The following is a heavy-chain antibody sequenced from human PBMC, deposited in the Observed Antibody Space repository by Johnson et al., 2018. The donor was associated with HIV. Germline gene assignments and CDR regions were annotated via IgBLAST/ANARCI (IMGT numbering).Heavy chain of an antibody. J-gene: IGHJ3*02. CDR1: GFTVSSNY. V-gene: IGHV3-66*03. CDR2: IYSGCST. Sequence: VQLVESGGGLIQPGGSLRLSFAASGFTVSSNYMSWVRQAPGKGLEWVSVIYSGCSTYYADPMKGRFTISRDNSKNTLYLQMNSLRAEDTAVYYCARGRITMVQGVIFGAFDIWGQGTMVTVSS. CDR3: ARGRITMVQGVIFGAFDI. D-gene: IGHD3-10*01.